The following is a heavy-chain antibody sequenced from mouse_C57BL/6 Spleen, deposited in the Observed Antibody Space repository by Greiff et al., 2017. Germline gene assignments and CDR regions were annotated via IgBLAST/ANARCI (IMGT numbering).Heavy chain of an antibody. CDR1: GYTFTSYW. V-gene: IGHV1-50*01. D-gene: IGHD1-1*01. CDR2: IDPSDSYT. J-gene: IGHJ1*03. Sequence: QVQLQQPGAELVKPGASVKLSCKASGYTFTSYWMQWVKQRPGQGLEWIGGIDPSDSYTNYNQKFKGKATLTVDTSSSTAYMQLSSLTSEDSAVYYCARPYYGSSRWYFDVWGTGTTVTVSS. CDR3: ARPYYGSSRWYFDV.